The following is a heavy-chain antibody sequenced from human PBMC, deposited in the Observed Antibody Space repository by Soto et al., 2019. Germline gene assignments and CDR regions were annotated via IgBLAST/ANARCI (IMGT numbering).Heavy chain of an antibody. Sequence: QVQLLQSGAEVKKPGASVKVSCKASGYTFTSYGISWVRQAPGQGLEWMGWISAYNGNTNYAQKFQGRVTMTTDTSTSTAYMELRSLRSDDTAVYYCARGGKYCTNGECSFYGMDVWGQATTVTVSS. D-gene: IGHD2-8*01. V-gene: IGHV1-18*01. J-gene: IGHJ6*02. CDR1: GYTFTSYG. CDR2: ISAYNGNT. CDR3: ARGGKYCTNGECSFYGMDV.